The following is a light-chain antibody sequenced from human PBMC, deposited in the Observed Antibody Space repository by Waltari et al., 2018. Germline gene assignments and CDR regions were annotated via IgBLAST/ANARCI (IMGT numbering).Light chain of an antibody. CDR2: DTS. J-gene: IGKJ4*02. V-gene: IGKV3-11*01. CDR1: QSVRKY. Sequence: EIVLTQSPATLSLSPGERATLSCRASQSVRKYLAWYQQKPGQAPRLLIYDTSNRETGIPARFTGSGAGTDFTLTVSNVEPEDFAVYYCQQRNDWPLTFGGGTKVEIK. CDR3: QQRNDWPLT.